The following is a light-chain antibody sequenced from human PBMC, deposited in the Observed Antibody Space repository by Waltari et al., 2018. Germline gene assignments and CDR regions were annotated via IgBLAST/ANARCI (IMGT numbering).Light chain of an antibody. Sequence: SALTQPASVSASPGQSITISCTGSSSDIGSYDLVAWYQQHPGKAPHLLIYEVDKWPSGVSYRFSGSKSGNAASLTVSGLQPEDEGHYFCSSYTYGGPWVFGGGTLLTVL. V-gene: IGLV2-23*02. J-gene: IGLJ2*01. CDR1: SSDIGSYDL. CDR3: SSYTYGGPWV. CDR2: EVD.